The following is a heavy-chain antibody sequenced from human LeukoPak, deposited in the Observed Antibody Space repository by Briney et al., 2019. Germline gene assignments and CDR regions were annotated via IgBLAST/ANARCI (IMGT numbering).Heavy chain of an antibody. Sequence: PGGSLRLSCAASGFTVSSNYMSWVRQAPGKGLEWVSYISSSSSTIYYADSVKGRFTISRDNAKNSVYLQMNSLRAEDTAVYYCARAPTTVVTGLRLDPWGQGTLVTVSS. CDR2: ISSSSSTI. CDR3: ARAPTTVVTGLRLDP. D-gene: IGHD4-23*01. CDR1: GFTVSSNY. J-gene: IGHJ5*02. V-gene: IGHV3-48*01.